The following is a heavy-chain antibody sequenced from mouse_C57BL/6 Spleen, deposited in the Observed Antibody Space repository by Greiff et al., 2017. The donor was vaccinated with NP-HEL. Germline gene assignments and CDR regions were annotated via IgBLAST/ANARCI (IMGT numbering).Heavy chain of an antibody. J-gene: IGHJ3*01. CDR3: ARQRNYSNSRFAY. CDR1: GFTFSSYT. D-gene: IGHD2-5*01. V-gene: IGHV5-9*01. Sequence: EVKLMESGGGLVKPGGSLKLSCAASGFTFSSYTMSLVRQTPEKRLAWVATISGCGGNTYYPDSVKGRFTISRDNAKNTLYLQMSSLRSEDTALYYCARQRNYSNSRFAYWGQGTLVTVSA. CDR2: ISGCGGNT.